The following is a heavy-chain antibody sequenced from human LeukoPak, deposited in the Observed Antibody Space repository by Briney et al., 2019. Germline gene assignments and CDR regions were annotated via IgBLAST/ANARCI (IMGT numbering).Heavy chain of an antibody. CDR1: GFTFSSYS. J-gene: IGHJ4*02. CDR2: ISSSSSYI. V-gene: IGHV3-21*01. D-gene: IGHD3-22*01. CDR3: ASGERGYYDSSGYYPGY. Sequence: GGSLRLSCAASGFTFSSYSMNWVRQAPGKGLEWVSSISSSSSYIYYADSVKGRFTISRDNAKNSLYLQMNSLRAEDTAVYYCASGERGYYDSSGYYPGYWGQGTLVTVSS.